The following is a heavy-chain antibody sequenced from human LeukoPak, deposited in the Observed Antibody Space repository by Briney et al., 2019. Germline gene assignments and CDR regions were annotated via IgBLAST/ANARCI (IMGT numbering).Heavy chain of an antibody. D-gene: IGHD3-22*01. CDR1: RYTFSSYD. J-gene: IGHJ4*02. CDR2: MNPNTGRT. Sequence: ASVKVSCKASRYTFSSYDINWVREAAGQGLEWMGWMNPNTGRTGFAQKFQGRVTMTTDTSTSTAYMELRSLRSDDTAVYYCARDYYDSSGYYYLGFLPTYCFDYWGQGTLVTVSS. CDR3: ARDYYDSSGYYYLGFLPTYCFDY. V-gene: IGHV1-8*01.